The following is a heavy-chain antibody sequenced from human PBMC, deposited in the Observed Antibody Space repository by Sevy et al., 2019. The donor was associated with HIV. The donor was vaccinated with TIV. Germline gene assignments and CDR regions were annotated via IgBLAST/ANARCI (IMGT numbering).Heavy chain of an antibody. Sequence: GGSLRLSCAASGFTFSRYAMNWVRQAPGKGLEWVSGISGSGGSGDKTNYADSVKGQFTISRDDSKNSLCLQFNSLRAEETAIYYCARKYDSSGYFDYWGQGTLVTVSS. CDR3: ARKYDSSGYFDY. J-gene: IGHJ4*02. D-gene: IGHD3-22*01. CDR1: GFTFSRYA. V-gene: IGHV3-23*01. CDR2: ISGSGGSGDKT.